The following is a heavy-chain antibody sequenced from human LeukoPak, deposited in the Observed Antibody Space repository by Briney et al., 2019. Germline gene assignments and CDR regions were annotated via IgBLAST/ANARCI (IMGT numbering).Heavy chain of an antibody. V-gene: IGHV1-46*01. CDR1: GYTFTSYD. CDR3: ARVAPNRRYCSGGSCLNYFDY. Sequence: GASVKVSCKASGYTFTSYDINWVRQATGQGLEWMGIINPSGGSTSYAQKFQGRVTMTRDMSTSTVYMELSSLRSDDTAVYFCARVAPNRRYCSGGSCLNYFDYWGQGTLVTVSS. CDR2: INPSGGST. J-gene: IGHJ4*02. D-gene: IGHD2-15*01.